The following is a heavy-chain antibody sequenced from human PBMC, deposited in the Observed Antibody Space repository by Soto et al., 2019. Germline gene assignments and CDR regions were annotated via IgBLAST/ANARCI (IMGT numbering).Heavy chain of an antibody. CDR1: GGSIGSSGY. Sequence: QVQLQESGPGLVKPSETLSLTCTVSGGSIGSSGYWGWIRQPPGKGLEWVGSISYSGNTYYNPSLNSRVTIYVDTSKNQFSLKLSSVTAADAAVYYCVRTSITSQYGAGYFEHWGQGTLVTVSS. CDR3: VRTSITSQYGAGYFEH. D-gene: IGHD2-2*01. V-gene: IGHV4-39*01. J-gene: IGHJ4*02. CDR2: ISYSGNT.